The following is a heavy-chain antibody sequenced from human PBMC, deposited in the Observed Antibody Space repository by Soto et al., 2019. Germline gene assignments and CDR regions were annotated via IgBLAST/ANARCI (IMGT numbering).Heavy chain of an antibody. J-gene: IGHJ5*02. Sequence: GGSLRLSCAASGFTFSSYEMNWVRQAPGKGLEWVSYISSSGSTIYYADSVKGRFTISRANAKNSLYLQMNSLRAEDTAVYYCARDYSSSFGWCDPWGQGTLVSVAS. CDR3: ARDYSSSFGWCDP. CDR1: GFTFSSYE. V-gene: IGHV3-48*03. CDR2: ISSSGSTI. D-gene: IGHD6-13*01.